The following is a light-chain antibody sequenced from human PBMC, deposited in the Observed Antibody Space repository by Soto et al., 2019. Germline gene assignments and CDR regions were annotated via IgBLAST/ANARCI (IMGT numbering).Light chain of an antibody. CDR3: QQYGSPPGT. Sequence: EIVLTQSPGTLSLSPGETTTLSCWASQSIASNSLAWYQQKPGQAPRLLFYDTSSRATGIPDRFSGSGSGTDFTLTISRLEPEDFAVYYCQQYGSPPGTFGGGTKVDIK. J-gene: IGKJ4*01. V-gene: IGKV3-20*01. CDR2: DTS. CDR1: QSIASNS.